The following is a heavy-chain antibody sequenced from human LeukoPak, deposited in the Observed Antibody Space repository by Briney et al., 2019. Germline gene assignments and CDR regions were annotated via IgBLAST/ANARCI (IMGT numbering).Heavy chain of an antibody. V-gene: IGHV4-34*01. Sequence: ASETLSLTCAVYGGSFSGYYWGWIRQPPGKGLEWIGEINHSGSTNYNPSLKSRVAISVDTSKNQFSLKLSSVTAADTAVYYCARGRSTSCDYWGQGTLVTVSS. CDR1: GGSFSGYY. CDR3: ARGRSTSCDY. CDR2: INHSGST. J-gene: IGHJ4*02. D-gene: IGHD2-2*01.